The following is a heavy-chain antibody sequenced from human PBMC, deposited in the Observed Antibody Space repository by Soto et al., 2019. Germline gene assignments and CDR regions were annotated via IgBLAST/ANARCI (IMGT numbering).Heavy chain of an antibody. CDR2: TRDKTNSYTT. V-gene: IGHV3-72*01. Sequence: PGGSLRLSCAASGFTFSDHYMDWVRQAPGKGLEWVGRTRDKTNSYTTEYAASVKGRFTISRDDSKSSLYLQMNSLKTEDTAVYYCARATVGTYYFDYWGQGTLVTVSS. CDR3: ARATVGTYYFDY. CDR1: GFTFSDHY. J-gene: IGHJ4*02. D-gene: IGHD3-16*01.